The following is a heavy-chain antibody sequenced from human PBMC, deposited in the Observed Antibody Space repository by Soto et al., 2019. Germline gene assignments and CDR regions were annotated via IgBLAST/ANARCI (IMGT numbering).Heavy chain of an antibody. D-gene: IGHD2-15*01. CDR1: GYSFTSYW. V-gene: IGHV5-51*01. CDR2: IYPGDSDT. CDR3: AALGYCSGGSCHWAFDI. J-gene: IGHJ3*02. Sequence: PGESLKICCKVSGYSFTSYWIGGVRQMPGKGLEWMGIIYPGDSDTRYSPSFQGQVTISADKSISTAYLQWSSLKASDTAMYYCAALGYCSGGSCHWAFDIWGQGTMVTVSS.